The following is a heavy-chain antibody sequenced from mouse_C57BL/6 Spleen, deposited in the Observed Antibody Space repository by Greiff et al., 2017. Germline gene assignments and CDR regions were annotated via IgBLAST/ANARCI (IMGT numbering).Heavy chain of an antibody. Sequence: VQLQQSDAELVKPGASVKISCKVSGYTFTDHTIHWMKQRPEQGLEWIGYIYPRDGSTKYNEKFKGKATLTADKSSSTAYMQLNSLTSEDSAVYFCAREGYYGSSSVVFAYWGQGTLVTVSA. CDR3: AREGYYGSSSVVFAY. CDR2: IYPRDGST. D-gene: IGHD1-1*01. CDR1: GYTFTDHT. J-gene: IGHJ3*01. V-gene: IGHV1-78*01.